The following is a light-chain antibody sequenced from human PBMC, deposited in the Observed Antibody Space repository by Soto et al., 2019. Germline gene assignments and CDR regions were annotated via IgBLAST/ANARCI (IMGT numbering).Light chain of an antibody. Sequence: QSSLTQPASVSGSPGQSIAISCTGTSSDVGGYDNVAWYQQHPGKAPKLMIYDVSKRPSGISDRFSGSKSGNTASLTISGLQAEDEADYYCSSKRTYNTIVFGGGTKLTVL. V-gene: IGLV2-14*03. CDR1: SSDVGGYDN. CDR3: SSKRTYNTIV. J-gene: IGLJ2*01. CDR2: DVS.